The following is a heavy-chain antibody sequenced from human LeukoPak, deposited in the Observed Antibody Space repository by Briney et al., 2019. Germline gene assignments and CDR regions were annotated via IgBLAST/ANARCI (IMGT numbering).Heavy chain of an antibody. V-gene: IGHV3-66*02. CDR2: IYSGGST. Sequence: GGSLRLSCAASGFTVSSNYMSWVRQAPGKGLEWVSVIYSGGSTYYADSVKGRLTISRDNSKNTLYLQMNSLRAEDPAVYYCARDSIMITFGGVISWGQGTLVTVSS. CDR3: ARDSIMITFGGVIS. D-gene: IGHD3-16*02. J-gene: IGHJ4*02. CDR1: GFTVSSNY.